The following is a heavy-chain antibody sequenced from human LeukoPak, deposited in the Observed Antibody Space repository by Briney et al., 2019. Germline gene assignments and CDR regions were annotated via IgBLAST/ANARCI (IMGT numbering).Heavy chain of an antibody. CDR1: GGSISSGDYY. Sequence: SQTLSLTCTVSGGSISSGDYYRSWIRQPPGKGLEWIGYIYYSGSTYYNPSLKSRVTISVDTSKSQFSLMLSSVTAADTAVYYCAREYSSSDYFDYWGQGTLVTVSS. CDR2: IYYSGST. D-gene: IGHD6-6*01. J-gene: IGHJ4*02. CDR3: AREYSSSDYFDY. V-gene: IGHV4-30-4*08.